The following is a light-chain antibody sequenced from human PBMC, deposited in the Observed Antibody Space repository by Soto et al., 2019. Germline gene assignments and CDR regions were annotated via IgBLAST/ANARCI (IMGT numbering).Light chain of an antibody. Sequence: QMTQSPSTLSASVGERVTITCRASQTIGAFLAWYQLKPGKAPNLLISKASNLQDGVPSRFSGSGSKTEFTLTITSLQPDDFETYYCQHYNSWAFGRGSKVVIK. CDR3: QHYNSWA. CDR2: KAS. CDR1: QTIGAF. J-gene: IGKJ1*01. V-gene: IGKV1-5*03.